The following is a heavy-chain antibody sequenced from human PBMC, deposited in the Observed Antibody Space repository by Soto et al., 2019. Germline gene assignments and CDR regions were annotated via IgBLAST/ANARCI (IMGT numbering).Heavy chain of an antibody. J-gene: IGHJ5*02. Sequence: QLQLQESGSGLVKPSQTLSLTCAVSGGSIDSGGYSWNWIRQPPGKGLEWIGYIYHTGAAHYNASLAGRVSLSVDMSKNQFSRQMTSVTAADTAVYYCVRASYILPFDPWGQGIFVTVSS. CDR3: VRASYILPFDP. CDR1: GGSIDSGGYS. V-gene: IGHV4-30-2*01. D-gene: IGHD2-21*01. CDR2: IYHTGAA.